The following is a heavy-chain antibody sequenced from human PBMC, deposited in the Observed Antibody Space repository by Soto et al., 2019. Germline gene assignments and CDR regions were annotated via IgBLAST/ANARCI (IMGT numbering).Heavy chain of an antibody. J-gene: IGHJ6*02. Sequence: GGSLRLSCAASGFTFSSYAMSWVRQAPGKGLEWVSAISGSGGSTYYADSVKGRFTISRDNSKNTLYLQMNSLRAEDTAVYYCAKGGSSPLRGSGMDVWGQGTTVTVSS. CDR2: ISGSGGST. D-gene: IGHD2-2*01. CDR3: AKGGSSPLRGSGMDV. V-gene: IGHV3-23*01. CDR1: GFTFSSYA.